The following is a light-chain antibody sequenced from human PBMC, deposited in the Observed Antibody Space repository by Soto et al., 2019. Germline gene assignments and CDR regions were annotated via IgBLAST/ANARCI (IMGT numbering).Light chain of an antibody. CDR3: ATWDESLRAWV. CDR1: SSNIGAGYD. V-gene: IGLV1-47*01. Sequence: QAVVTQPPSVSGAPGQRVTISCTGTSSNIGAGYDVHWYQHLPGTAPKLLIYRNSRRPSGVPDRFSGSRSGTSGSLAISGLRSQDEGDYYCATWDESLRAWVFGGGTKLTVL. CDR2: RNS. J-gene: IGLJ3*02.